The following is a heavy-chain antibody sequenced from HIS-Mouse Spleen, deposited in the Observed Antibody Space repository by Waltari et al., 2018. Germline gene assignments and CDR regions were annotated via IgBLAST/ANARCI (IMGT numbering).Heavy chain of an antibody. D-gene: IGHD3-3*01. J-gene: IGHJ4*01. CDR1: GYSISSGYY. Sequence: QVQLQESGPGLVKPSETLSLTCTVSGYSISSGYYWGWIRQPPGKGLEWIGSIYHSGSTYYNPSLKSRVTISVDTSKNQFSLKLSSVTAADTAVYYCARLYYDFWSGYGIYYFDYWG. V-gene: IGHV4-38-2*02. CDR2: IYHSGST. CDR3: ARLYYDFWSGYGIYYFDY.